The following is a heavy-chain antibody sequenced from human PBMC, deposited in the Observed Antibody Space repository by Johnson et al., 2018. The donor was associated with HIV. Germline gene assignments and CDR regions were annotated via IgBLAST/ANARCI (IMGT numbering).Heavy chain of an antibody. J-gene: IGHJ3*02. CDR3: ASYLTEKTPDAFDI. Sequence: VQLVESGGGLIQPGGSLRLSCAASGFTVSSNYMSWVRQAPGKGLEWVSVIYSCGSPYYADSVKGRFTISRDNSKNTLYRQRNSLRAEDTAVYYCASYLTEKTPDAFDIWGQGTMVTVSS. CDR2: IYSCGSP. V-gene: IGHV3-53*01. CDR1: GFTVSSNY. D-gene: IGHD2-15*01.